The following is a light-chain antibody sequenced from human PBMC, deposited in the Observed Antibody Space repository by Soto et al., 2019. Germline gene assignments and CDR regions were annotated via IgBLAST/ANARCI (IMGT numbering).Light chain of an antibody. CDR3: QQSYSTPPIN. Sequence: DIQMTQSPSSLSASVGDRVTITCRASQSISSYLNWYQQKPGKAPKLLIYAASSLQSGVPSRFSGSGSGTDFTITISSLQPADFATYYYQQSYSTPPINFGGGTKVEIK. J-gene: IGKJ4*01. CDR2: AAS. V-gene: IGKV1-39*01. CDR1: QSISSY.